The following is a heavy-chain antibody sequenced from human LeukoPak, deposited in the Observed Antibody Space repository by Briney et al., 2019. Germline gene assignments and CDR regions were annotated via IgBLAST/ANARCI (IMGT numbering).Heavy chain of an antibody. Sequence: ASVKISCEASGYTFTAYYMHWVRQAPGQGLEWMGWINPNNGGTKYARKFQGRVTMTGDTSISTAYMELSSLTSDDTAVYYCARFAVVGGSGYWGQGTLVTVSS. CDR3: ARFAVVGGSGY. CDR1: GYTFTAYY. J-gene: IGHJ4*02. CDR2: INPNNGGT. V-gene: IGHV1-2*02. D-gene: IGHD6-19*01.